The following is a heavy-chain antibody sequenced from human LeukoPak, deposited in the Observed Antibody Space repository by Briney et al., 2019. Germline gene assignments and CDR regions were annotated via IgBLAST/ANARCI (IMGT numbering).Heavy chain of an antibody. CDR1: GGSISSGGYY. V-gene: IGHV4-31*03. CDR3: ARGSYYYGSGSYLNGMDV. J-gene: IGHJ6*02. CDR2: IYYSGST. Sequence: SQTLSLTCTVSGGSISSGGYYWSWIRQHPGKGLEWIVYIYYSGSTYYNPSLKSRVTISVDTSKNQFSLKLSSVTAADTAVYYCARGSYYYGSGSYLNGMDVWGQGTTVTVSS. D-gene: IGHD3-10*01.